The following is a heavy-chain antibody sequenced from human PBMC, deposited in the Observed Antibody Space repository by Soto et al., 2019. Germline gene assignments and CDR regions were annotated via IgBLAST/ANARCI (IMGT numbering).Heavy chain of an antibody. V-gene: IGHV4-59*01. J-gene: IGHJ4*02. D-gene: IGHD6-19*01. CDR1: GGSISSYY. CDR3: ARARYSSGWEYYFDY. Sequence: SETLSLTGTVSGGSISSYYWSWIRQPPGKGLEWIGYIYYSGSTNYNPSLKSRVTISVDTSKNQFSLKLSSVTAADTAVYYCARARYSSGWEYYFDYWGQGTLVTVSS. CDR2: IYYSGST.